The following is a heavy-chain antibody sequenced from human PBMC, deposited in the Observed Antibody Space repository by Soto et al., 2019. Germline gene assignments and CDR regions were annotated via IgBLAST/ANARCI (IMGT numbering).Heavy chain of an antibody. CDR3: ARSDEGYCSSTSCRLAFDI. J-gene: IGHJ3*02. CDR2: IYYSGST. CDR1: GASVSSATYY. V-gene: IGHV4-61*01. D-gene: IGHD2-2*01. Sequence: PSETLSLTCTVSGASVSSATYYWNWIRQPPGKPLEWIGYIYYSGSTNYNPSLKSRVTISLDTSNDQFSLKLSSVTAADTAVYYCARSDEGYCSSTSCRLAFDIWGQGTMVTVSS.